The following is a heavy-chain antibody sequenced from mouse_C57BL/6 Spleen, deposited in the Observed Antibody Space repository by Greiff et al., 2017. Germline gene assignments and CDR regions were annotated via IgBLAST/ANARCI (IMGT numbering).Heavy chain of an antibody. Sequence: VQLQQSGAELAKPGASVKMSCKASGYTFTSYTMTWVNQRPGQGLEWIGYINPSSGHTKYNQKFKDKATLTADKASSTAYMQLSSLTSEDAAVYYCSRRRSDYCYFDVWGTGTTVTVAS. CDR2: INPSSGHT. CDR3: SRRRSDYCYFDV. D-gene: IGHD2-4*01. CDR1: GYTFTSYT. J-gene: IGHJ1*03. V-gene: IGHV1-4*01.